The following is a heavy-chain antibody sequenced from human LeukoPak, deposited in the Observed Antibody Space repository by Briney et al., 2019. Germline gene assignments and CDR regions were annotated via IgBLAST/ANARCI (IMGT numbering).Heavy chain of an antibody. J-gene: IGHJ6*02. CDR2: ISDYNGNT. Sequence: GASVKVSCKASGYTFSIYGITWVRQAPGQGLEWMGWISDYNGNTKYAQKLQGRVTMTTDTPTSTAYMELRSLTSDDTAVYYCAREGYYESSGFSQLSFYNYGMDVWGQGTTVTVSS. CDR1: GYTFSIYG. V-gene: IGHV1-18*01. CDR3: AREGYYESSGFSQLSFYNYGMDV. D-gene: IGHD3-22*01.